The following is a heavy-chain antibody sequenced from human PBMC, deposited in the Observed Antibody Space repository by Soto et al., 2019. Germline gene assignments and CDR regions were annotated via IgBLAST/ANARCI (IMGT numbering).Heavy chain of an antibody. Sequence: QVQVVESGGGVVQPGRSLRLSCAASGFTFRTYAMHWVRQAPGKGLEWVAVISHDGSNTDYGDSVKGRFTISRDNSKSTLSVQMNSLSPEDTGVYYCAKDAGSTEYFFASWGQGTLVSVSS. J-gene: IGHJ4*02. V-gene: IGHV3-30*18. CDR3: AKDAGSTEYFFAS. CDR2: ISHDGSNT. CDR1: GFTFRTYA.